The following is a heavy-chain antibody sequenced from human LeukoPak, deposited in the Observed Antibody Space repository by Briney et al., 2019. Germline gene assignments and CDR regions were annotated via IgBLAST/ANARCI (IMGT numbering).Heavy chain of an antibody. J-gene: IGHJ4*02. D-gene: IGHD2-21*02. CDR3: AGEQHENEFGVVPAKVPYYFDY. CDR2: INHSGST. V-gene: IGHV4-34*01. Sequence: SETLSLTCAVYGGSFSGYYWSWIRQPPGKGLEWIGEINHSGSTNYNPSLESRVTISVDTSKNQFSLKLSSVTAADTAVYYCAGEQHENEFGVVPAKVPYYFDYGAREPRVTVSS. CDR1: GGSFSGYY.